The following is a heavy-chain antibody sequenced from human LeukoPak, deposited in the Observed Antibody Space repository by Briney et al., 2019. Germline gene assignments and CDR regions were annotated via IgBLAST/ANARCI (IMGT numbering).Heavy chain of an antibody. CDR1: GFTFSNYW. V-gene: IGHV3-7*04. CDR2: IHPGGNEK. D-gene: IGHD2-21*02. Sequence: GGFLRLSCAASGFTFSNYWMSWVRQAPGRGLEWVANIHPGGNEKYHVDSVKGRFTISRDKTKNSLFLQMHGLRVEDTAVYYCARGDDFSGDYWGQGTLVTVSS. J-gene: IGHJ4*02. CDR3: ARGDDFSGDY.